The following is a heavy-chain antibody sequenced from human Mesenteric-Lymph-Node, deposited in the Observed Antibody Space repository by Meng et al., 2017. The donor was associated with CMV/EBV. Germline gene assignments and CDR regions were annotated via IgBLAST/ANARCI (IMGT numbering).Heavy chain of an antibody. J-gene: IGHJ5*02. CDR1: GFTFSGYS. D-gene: IGHD2-2*02. Sequence: GESLKISCAASGFTFSGYSMNWVRQAPGKGLEWVSVISGSGHRTYYADSVKGRLTISRDNSKNTLYLQLNTLRGEDTAIYYCAKLVIPAAIEENWFDPWGQGTLVTVSS. V-gene: IGHV3-23*01. CDR2: ISGSGHRT. CDR3: AKLVIPAAIEENWFDP.